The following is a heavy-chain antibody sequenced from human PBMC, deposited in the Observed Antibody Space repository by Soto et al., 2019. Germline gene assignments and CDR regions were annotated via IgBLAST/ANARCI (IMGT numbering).Heavy chain of an antibody. V-gene: IGHV3-11*06. Sequence: PGGSLRLSCAASGFTFSNFYMTWIRQAPGKGLECVSYISSTSSYTNYADSVKGRFTISRDNAKKSLYLQMSSLRAEDTAVYYCASGYNPGYIDYWGRGTLVTVSS. CDR3: ASGYNPGYIDY. CDR1: GFTFSNFY. D-gene: IGHD5-18*01. J-gene: IGHJ4*02. CDR2: ISSTSSYT.